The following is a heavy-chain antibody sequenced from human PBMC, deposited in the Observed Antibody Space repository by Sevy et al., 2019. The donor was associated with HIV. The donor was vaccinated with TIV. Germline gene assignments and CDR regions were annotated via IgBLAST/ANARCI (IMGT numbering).Heavy chain of an antibody. Sequence: ASVKVSCKASGRTFNSYAISWVRQAPGQGLEWMGGIIPMLGTAYYVQKFQDRVTITADESTGTAYMDLSSLRSEDTAVYYCARSISWYASFDYWGQGTLVTVSS. D-gene: IGHD6-13*01. CDR1: GRTFNSYA. V-gene: IGHV1-69*13. CDR2: IIPMLGTA. J-gene: IGHJ4*02. CDR3: ARSISWYASFDY.